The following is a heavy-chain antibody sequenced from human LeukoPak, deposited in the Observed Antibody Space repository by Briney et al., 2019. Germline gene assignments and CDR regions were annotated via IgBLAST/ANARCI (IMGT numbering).Heavy chain of an antibody. Sequence: AGGSLRLSCAASGFTFSSYSMNWVRQAPGKGLEWVSYISSSSSTIYYADSVKGRFTISRDNAKNSLYLQINSLRAEDTAAYYCARRVEYQLLRYMDVWGKGTTVTVSS. V-gene: IGHV3-48*01. CDR3: ARRVEYQLLRYMDV. D-gene: IGHD2-2*01. CDR1: GFTFSSYS. CDR2: ISSSSSTI. J-gene: IGHJ6*03.